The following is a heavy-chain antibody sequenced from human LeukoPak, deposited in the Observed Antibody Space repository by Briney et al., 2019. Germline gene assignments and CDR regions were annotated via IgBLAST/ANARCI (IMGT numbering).Heavy chain of an antibody. V-gene: IGHV3-23*01. Sequence: PGGSLRLSCAASGFNFNDAAMTWVRQAPGKGLEWVSLIASSGRNTYYTDSVRGRFTISRDNSKNTLSLQMNSLRVEDTAMYYCAKDIQLSAWGLGTMVTV. CDR2: IASSGRNT. CDR1: GFNFNDAA. D-gene: IGHD5-24*01. CDR3: AKDIQLSA. J-gene: IGHJ3*01.